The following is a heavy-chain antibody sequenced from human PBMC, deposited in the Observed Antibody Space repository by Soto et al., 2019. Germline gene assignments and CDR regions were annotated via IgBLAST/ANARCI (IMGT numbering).Heavy chain of an antibody. Sequence: QVQLVESGGGVVQPGRSLRLSCAASGFSFSSYGMHWVRQAPGKGLEWVAVISYDVTNKYYADSVKGRFTISRDNSKNXLYLQMNSLRAEDTAVYYCAKALRIAVAGTDYFDSWGQGTLVTVSS. J-gene: IGHJ4*02. CDR2: ISYDVTNK. CDR1: GFSFSSYG. D-gene: IGHD6-19*01. V-gene: IGHV3-30*18. CDR3: AKALRIAVAGTDYFDS.